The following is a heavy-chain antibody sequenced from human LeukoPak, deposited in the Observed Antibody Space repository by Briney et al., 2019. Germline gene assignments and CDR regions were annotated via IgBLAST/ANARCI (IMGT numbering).Heavy chain of an antibody. V-gene: IGHV5-51*01. D-gene: IGHD2-2*01. CDR3: ARRYCSSTSCFDP. CDR1: GYSFTSYW. Sequence: GESLKISCKGSGYSFTSYWIGWVRQMPGKGLEWMGIIYPDDSDTKYSPSSQGQVTISADKSISTAYLQWSSLKASDTAMYYCARRYCSSTSCFDPWGQGTLVTVS. CDR2: IYPDDSDT. J-gene: IGHJ5*02.